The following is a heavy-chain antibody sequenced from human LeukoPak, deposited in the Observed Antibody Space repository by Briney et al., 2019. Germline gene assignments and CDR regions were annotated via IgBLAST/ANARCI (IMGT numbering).Heavy chain of an antibody. D-gene: IGHD4-17*01. CDR3: ARGSKSYGDYIRSRIHYFDY. V-gene: IGHV3-30*04. CDR1: GFTFRSYA. J-gene: IGHJ4*02. Sequence: GGSLRLFCAASGFTFRSYAMQWVRQAPGKGLEWVAAISLDGSNKYYADSVKGRFTISRDNSKNTLYMQMNSLRADDTAVYYCARGSKSYGDYIRSRIHYFDYWGQGTLVTVSS. CDR2: ISLDGSNK.